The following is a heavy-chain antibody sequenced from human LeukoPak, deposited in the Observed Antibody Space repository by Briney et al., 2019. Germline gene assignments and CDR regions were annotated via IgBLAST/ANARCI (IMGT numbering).Heavy chain of an antibody. Sequence: PGGSLRFSCAASEFSVGSNYMTGVGKPQGKGLEGVSLIFSVGSTYYADSVKGRFTISRANGNNSLYLQMNSLRAEDTAVYYCARVVGATLDEGWLATLDEGWLDYWGQGTLVTVSS. D-gene: IGHD1-26*01. V-gene: IGHV3-66*01. CDR3: ARVVGATLDEGWLATLDEGWLDY. CDR1: EFSVGSNY. J-gene: IGHJ4*02. CDR2: IFSVGST.